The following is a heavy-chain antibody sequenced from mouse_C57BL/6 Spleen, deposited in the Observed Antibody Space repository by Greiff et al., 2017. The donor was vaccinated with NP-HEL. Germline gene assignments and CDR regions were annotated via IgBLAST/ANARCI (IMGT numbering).Heavy chain of an antibody. CDR2: INPNNGGT. V-gene: IGHV1-26*01. D-gene: IGHD1-1*01. J-gene: IGHJ1*03. CDR1: GYTFTDYY. CDR3: ARSYYGSRDWYFDV. Sequence: EVQLQQSGPELVKPGASVKISCKASGYTFTDYYMNWVKQSHGKSLEWIGDINPNNGGTSYNQKFKGKATLTVDKSSSTAYMELRSLTSEDSAVYYCARSYYGSRDWYFDVWGTGTTVTVSS.